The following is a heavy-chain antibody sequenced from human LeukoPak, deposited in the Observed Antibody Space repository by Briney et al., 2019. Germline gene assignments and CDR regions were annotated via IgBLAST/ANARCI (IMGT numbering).Heavy chain of an antibody. CDR3: ARDCSGGSCYYYYGMDV. CDR2: IIPIFGTA. J-gene: IGHJ6*02. CDR1: GGTFSSYA. V-gene: IGHV1-69*13. D-gene: IGHD2-15*01. Sequence: SVKVSCKASGGTFSSYAISWVRQAPGQGLEWMVGIIPIFGTANYAQKFQGRVTITADESTSTAYMELSSLRSEDTAVYYCARDCSGGSCYYYYGMDVWGQGTTVTVSS.